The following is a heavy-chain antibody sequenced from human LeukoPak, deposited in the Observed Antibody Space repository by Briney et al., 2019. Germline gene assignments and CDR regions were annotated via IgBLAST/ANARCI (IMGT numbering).Heavy chain of an antibody. J-gene: IGHJ4*02. Sequence: SETLSLTCAVYGGSFSGYYWSWIRQPLGKGLEWIGEINHSGSTNYNPSLKSRVTISVDTSKNQFSLKLSSVTAADTAVYYCARVTGGYDPYYFDYWGQGTLVTVSS. CDR1: GGSFSGYY. CDR3: ARVTGGYDPYYFDY. V-gene: IGHV4-34*01. CDR2: INHSGST. D-gene: IGHD5-12*01.